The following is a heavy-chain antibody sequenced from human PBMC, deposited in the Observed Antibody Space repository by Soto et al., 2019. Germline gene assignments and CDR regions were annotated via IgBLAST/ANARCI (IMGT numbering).Heavy chain of an antibody. CDR1: GFTFSNYA. Sequence: GGSLRLSCAASGFTFSNYAMSWVRQAPGKGLEWVSGVGGSGGSTYYADSVKGRFTISRDNSKDTLYLQMNSLRAEDTAVYYCAKSPLGYCSGGSCYPPHYFDYWGQGTLVTVSS. D-gene: IGHD2-15*01. CDR3: AKSPLGYCSGGSCYPPHYFDY. V-gene: IGHV3-23*01. J-gene: IGHJ4*02. CDR2: VGGSGGST.